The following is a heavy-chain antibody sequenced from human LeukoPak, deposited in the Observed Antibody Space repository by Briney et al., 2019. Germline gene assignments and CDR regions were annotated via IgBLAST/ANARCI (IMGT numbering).Heavy chain of an antibody. CDR2: INWNGGST. V-gene: IGHV3-20*04. CDR3: AKDWARFGSSGYYYFDY. CDR1: GFTFDDYG. Sequence: PGGSLRLSCAASGFTFDDYGMSWVRQGPGKGLEWVSGINWNGGSTGYVDSVKGRFTISRDNSKNTLYLQMNSLRAEDTAVYYCAKDWARFGSSGYYYFDYWGQGTLVTVSS. D-gene: IGHD3-22*01. J-gene: IGHJ4*02.